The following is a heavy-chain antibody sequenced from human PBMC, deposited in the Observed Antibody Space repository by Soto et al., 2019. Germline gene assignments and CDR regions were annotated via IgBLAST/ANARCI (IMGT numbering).Heavy chain of an antibody. V-gene: IGHV4-34*01. CDR3: ARRPITMVRGVIRKNWFDP. CDR2: INHSGST. D-gene: IGHD3-10*01. J-gene: IGHJ5*02. CDR1: GGSFSGYY. Sequence: PSDTLSLTCAVYGGSFSGYYWSWIRQPPGKGLEWIGEINHSGSTNYNPSLKSRVTISVDTSKNQFSLKLSSVTAADTAVYYCARRPITMVRGVIRKNWFDPWGQGTLVTVSS.